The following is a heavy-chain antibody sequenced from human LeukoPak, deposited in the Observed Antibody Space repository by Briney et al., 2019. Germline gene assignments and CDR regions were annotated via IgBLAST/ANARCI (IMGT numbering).Heavy chain of an antibody. CDR3: ASSLYYYDSSGYFAFDY. V-gene: IGHV1-69*13. D-gene: IGHD3-22*01. CDR2: IIPVFGTA. Sequence: SVKVSCKASGYTFNSYDINWVRQATGQGLEWIGGIIPVFGTANYAQKFQGRVTITADESTSTAYMELSSLRSEDTAVYYCASSLYYYDSSGYFAFDYWGQGTLVTVSS. J-gene: IGHJ4*02. CDR1: GYTFNSYD.